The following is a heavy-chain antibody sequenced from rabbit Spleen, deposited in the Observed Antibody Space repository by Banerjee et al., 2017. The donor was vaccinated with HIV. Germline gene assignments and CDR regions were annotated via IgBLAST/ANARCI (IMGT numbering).Heavy chain of an antibody. J-gene: IGHJ4*01. V-gene: IGHV1S40*01. CDR2: IAGSSSGFT. CDR1: GFSFSISDY. Sequence: QSLEESGGDLVKPGASLTLTCPASGFSFSISDYMCWVRQAPGKGLEWISCIAGSSSGFTYSATWAKGRFTISKTSSTTVTLQMTSLTAADTATYFCARGSATMTMVITGYYLYLWGPGTLVTVS. D-gene: IGHD2-1*01. CDR3: ARGSATMTMVITGYYLYL.